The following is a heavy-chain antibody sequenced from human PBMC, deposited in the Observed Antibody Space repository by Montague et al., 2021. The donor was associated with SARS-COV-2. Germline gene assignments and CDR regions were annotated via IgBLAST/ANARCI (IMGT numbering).Heavy chain of an antibody. V-gene: IGHV3-33*08. Sequence: SLRLSCEAFGFTFSSYGMHLVRQAPGKGLEWVAVIWYDGSNKYYXDSXKGRFTISRDNSKNTLYLQMNSLRAEDTAVYYCARAARDYDSWYFDLWGRGTLVTVSS. D-gene: IGHD5-12*01. CDR3: ARAARDYDSWYFDL. J-gene: IGHJ2*01. CDR1: GFTFSSYG. CDR2: IWYDGSNK.